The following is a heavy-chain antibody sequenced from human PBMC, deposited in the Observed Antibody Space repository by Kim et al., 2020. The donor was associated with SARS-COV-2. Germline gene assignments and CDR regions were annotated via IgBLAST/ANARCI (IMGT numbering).Heavy chain of an antibody. J-gene: IGHJ4*02. D-gene: IGHD6-19*01. V-gene: IGHV3-30*04. Sequence: GGSLRLSCAASGFTFSSYAMHWVRQAPGKGLEWVAVISYDGSNKYYADSVKGRFTISRDNSKNTLYLQMNSLRAEDTAVYYCARDPGIAVAGTDGPCDYWGQGTLVTVSS. CDR3: ARDPGIAVAGTDGPCDY. CDR1: GFTFSSYA. CDR2: ISYDGSNK.